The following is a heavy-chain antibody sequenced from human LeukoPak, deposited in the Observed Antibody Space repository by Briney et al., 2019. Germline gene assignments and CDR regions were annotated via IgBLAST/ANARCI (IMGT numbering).Heavy chain of an antibody. Sequence: SETLSLTCTVSGGSISYYYWSWIRQPPGKELEWIGYIYYGGSTNYNPSLKSRVTISVDTSKNQFSLKLSSVTAADTAVYYCARRDSTNWHFDSWGQGTLVTVSS. D-gene: IGHD6-13*01. J-gene: IGHJ4*02. CDR2: IYYGGST. CDR1: GGSISYYY. CDR3: ARRDSTNWHFDS. V-gene: IGHV4-59*08.